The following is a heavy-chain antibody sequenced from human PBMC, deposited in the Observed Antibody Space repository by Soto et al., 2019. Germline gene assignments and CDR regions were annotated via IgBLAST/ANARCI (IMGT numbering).Heavy chain of an antibody. D-gene: IGHD6-13*01. V-gene: IGHV1-69*13. CDR3: ALSQELRTYSSSILYYYYYGMDV. J-gene: IGHJ6*02. CDR2: IIPIFGTA. Sequence: GASVKVSCKASGGTFSSYAISWVRQAPGEGLEWMGGIIPIFGTANYAQKFQGRVTITADESTSTAYMELSSLRSEDTAVYYCALSQELRTYSSSILYYYYYGMDVWGQGTTVTVSS. CDR1: GGTFSSYA.